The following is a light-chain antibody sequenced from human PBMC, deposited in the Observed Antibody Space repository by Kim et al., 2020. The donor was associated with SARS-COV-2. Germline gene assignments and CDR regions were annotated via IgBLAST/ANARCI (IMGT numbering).Light chain of an antibody. J-gene: IGLJ2*01. V-gene: IGLV1-40*01. CDR2: GNN. CDR3: QSYDSSLSGVV. CDR1: SSNIGAGYV. Sequence: QRVTISRTGSSSNIGAGYVVHWYQQLPGTAPKLLIYGNNNRPSGVPDRFSGSKSGTSASLAITGLQAEDEADYYCQSYDSSLSGVVFGGGTKLTVL.